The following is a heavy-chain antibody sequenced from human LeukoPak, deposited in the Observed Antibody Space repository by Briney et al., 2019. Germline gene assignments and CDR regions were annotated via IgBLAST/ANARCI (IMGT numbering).Heavy chain of an antibody. CDR2: INPNSGGT. V-gene: IGHV1-2*02. CDR1: GYTFTDYY. J-gene: IGHJ3*02. Sequence: APVKVSCKASGYTFTDYYMHWVRQAPGQGLEWMGWINPNSGGTHYAQKFQGRVTMTRDTSISIAYMELSRLRSDDTAVYYCARGPRSSGWYLDDAFDIWGQGTMVTVSS. D-gene: IGHD6-19*01. CDR3: ARGPRSSGWYLDDAFDI.